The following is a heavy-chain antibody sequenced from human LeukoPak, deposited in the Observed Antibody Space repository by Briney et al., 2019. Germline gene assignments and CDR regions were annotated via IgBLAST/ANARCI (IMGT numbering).Heavy chain of an antibody. CDR1: GYTFTGYY. J-gene: IGHJ5*02. V-gene: IGHV1-2*02. D-gene: IGHD3-22*01. CDR3: ARDLYYYDSSGYIDP. Sequence: ASVKVSCKASGYTFTGYYMHWVRQAPGQGLEWMGWINPNSGGTNYAQKFQGRVTITRDTSISTAYMELSRLRSDDTAVYYCARDLYYYDSSGYIDPWGQGTLVTVSS. CDR2: INPNSGGT.